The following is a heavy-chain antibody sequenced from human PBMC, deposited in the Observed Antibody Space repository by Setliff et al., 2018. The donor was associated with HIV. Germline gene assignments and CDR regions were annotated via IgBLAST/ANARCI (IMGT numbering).Heavy chain of an antibody. V-gene: IGHV3-33*08. CDR3: ARDQLAMVRRNGMDV. J-gene: IGHJ6*02. Sequence: PGGSLRLSCSVFGISFRSYSMYWVRQAPGKGLEWVALIWYDGRNIYYADSVKGRFTISRDNSKNTLYVQMNSLRAEDTAVYYCARDQLAMVRRNGMDVWGQGTTVTVSS. CDR2: IWYDGRNI. D-gene: IGHD3-10*01. CDR1: GISFRSYS.